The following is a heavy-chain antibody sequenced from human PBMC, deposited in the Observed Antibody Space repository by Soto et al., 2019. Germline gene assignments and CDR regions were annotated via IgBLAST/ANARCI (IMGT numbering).Heavy chain of an antibody. Sequence: QVQLAQSGAEVKKPGASVKISCKASGYTFTSYGISWVQQAPGQGLEWMGWITPYNGNTNYAQKVQARVTMTTDTSTSTAYMELRSLRSDDTAVYYCAREAAYTSGGAWGQGTLLTVSS. CDR1: GYTFTSYG. J-gene: IGHJ5*02. CDR2: ITPYNGNT. CDR3: AREAAYTSGGA. V-gene: IGHV1-18*04. D-gene: IGHD3-16*01.